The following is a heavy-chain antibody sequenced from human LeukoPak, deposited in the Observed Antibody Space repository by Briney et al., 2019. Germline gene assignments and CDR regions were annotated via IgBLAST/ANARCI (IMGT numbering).Heavy chain of an antibody. V-gene: IGHV1-46*01. Sequence: ASVKVSCKASGYTFTSYYMHWVRQAPGQGLEWMGIINPSGGSTSYAQKFQGTVTMTRDMSTSTVYMELSSLRSEDTAVYYCARDEAYDSSGYYQIDYWGQGTLVTVSS. D-gene: IGHD3-22*01. CDR3: ARDEAYDSSGYYQIDY. J-gene: IGHJ4*02. CDR2: INPSGGST. CDR1: GYTFTSYY.